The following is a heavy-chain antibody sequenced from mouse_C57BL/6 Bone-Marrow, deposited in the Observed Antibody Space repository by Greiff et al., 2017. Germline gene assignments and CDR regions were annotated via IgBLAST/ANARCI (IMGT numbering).Heavy chain of an antibody. CDR2: INPSSGYT. Sequence: VQLQQSGAELARPGASVKMSCKASGYTFTSYTMHWVKQRPGQGLEWIGYINPSSGYTKYNQKFKDKATLTADKSSSTAYMQRSSLTSEYSAVYYGTRPLYSGNSYFDYWGKGTTLPVSS. CDR3: TRPLYSGNSYFDY. V-gene: IGHV1-4*01. D-gene: IGHD2-1*01. CDR1: GYTFTSYT. J-gene: IGHJ2*01.